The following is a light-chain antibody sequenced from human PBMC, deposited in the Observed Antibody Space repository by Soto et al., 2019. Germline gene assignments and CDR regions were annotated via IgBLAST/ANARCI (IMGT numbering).Light chain of an antibody. CDR3: ATWDGSLPGEV. J-gene: IGLJ2*01. Sequence: QSVLTQSPSVSAAPGQKVTISCSGSSSNIGNNYVSWYQQLPGTAPKLLIYDNNKRPSGIPDRFSGSKSGTSGTLDITGLQTGDEADYYGATWDGSLPGEVFGGGTQLTVL. V-gene: IGLV1-51*01. CDR1: SSNIGNNY. CDR2: DNN.